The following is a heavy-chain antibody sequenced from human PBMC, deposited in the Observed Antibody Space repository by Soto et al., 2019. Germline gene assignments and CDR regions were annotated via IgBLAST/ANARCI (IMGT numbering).Heavy chain of an antibody. J-gene: IGHJ4*02. Sequence: VQLVESGGGVVQPGRSLRLSCAASGFTFSSYGMHWVRQAPGKGLEWVAVISYDGSNKYYADSVKGRFTISRDNSKNTLYLQMNSLRAEDTAVYYCAKDRRLSRGWYRECDYWGQGTLVTVSS. CDR2: ISYDGSNK. CDR3: AKDRRLSRGWYRECDY. V-gene: IGHV3-30*18. D-gene: IGHD6-19*01. CDR1: GFTFSSYG.